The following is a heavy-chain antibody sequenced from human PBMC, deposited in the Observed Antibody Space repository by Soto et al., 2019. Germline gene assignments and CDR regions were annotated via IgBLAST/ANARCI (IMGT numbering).Heavy chain of an antibody. V-gene: IGHV5-51*01. CDR3: TRGAYYDSSGLVVDN. J-gene: IGHJ3*01. Sequence: GESLKISCEASGYRFSGYWIDWVRQLPGKGLEWMGIIYPGDSDTRYSPSFQGQVTISADNSLTAAYLHLNTLRPSDTAMYYCTRGAYYDSSGLVVDNWGPGTLLTVSS. D-gene: IGHD3-22*01. CDR1: GYRFSGYW. CDR2: IYPGDSDT.